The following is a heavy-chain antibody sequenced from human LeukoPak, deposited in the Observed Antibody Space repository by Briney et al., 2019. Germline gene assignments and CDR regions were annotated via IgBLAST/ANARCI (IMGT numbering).Heavy chain of an antibody. CDR1: GGSISSSSYY. CDR2: IYYSGST. J-gene: IGHJ5*02. CDR3: ARGIGRYTTWYWFDL. D-gene: IGHD2-2*01. Sequence: SETLSLTCTVSGGSISSSSYYWGWIRQPPGKGLEWIGSIYYSGSTYYNPSLKSRVTISVDTSKNQFSLKLSSVTAADTAVYYCARGIGRYTTWYWFDLWGQGTLVTVSS. V-gene: IGHV4-39*07.